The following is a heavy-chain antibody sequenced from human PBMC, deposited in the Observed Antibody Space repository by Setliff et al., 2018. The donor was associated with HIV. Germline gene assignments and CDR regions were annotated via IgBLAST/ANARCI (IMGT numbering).Heavy chain of an antibody. CDR2: ISGTGDST. CDR1: GFTFSKYA. Sequence: GSLRLSCAASGFTFSKYAMSWVRQAPEKGLEWVSSISGTGDSTYYADSMRGRFTISRDNSKNILYLQMNSLRVDDTAIYYCKPDQLLYIEGYYSDYWGQGTLVTVSS. D-gene: IGHD2-2*02. J-gene: IGHJ4*02. V-gene: IGHV3-23*01. CDR3: KPDQLLYIEGYYSDY.